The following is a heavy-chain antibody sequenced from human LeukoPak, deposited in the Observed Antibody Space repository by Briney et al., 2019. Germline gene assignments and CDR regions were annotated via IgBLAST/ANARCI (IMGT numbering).Heavy chain of an antibody. Sequence: HEASVKVSCKASGYTFTGYYMHWVRQAPGQGLEWMGWINPNSGGTNYAQKFQGRVTMTRDTSISTAYMELSRLRSDDTAVYYCARGPSIVVVPAALEPNWFDPWGQGTLVTVSS. V-gene: IGHV1-2*02. CDR2: INPNSGGT. CDR1: GYTFTGYY. J-gene: IGHJ5*02. CDR3: ARGPSIVVVPAALEPNWFDP. D-gene: IGHD2-2*01.